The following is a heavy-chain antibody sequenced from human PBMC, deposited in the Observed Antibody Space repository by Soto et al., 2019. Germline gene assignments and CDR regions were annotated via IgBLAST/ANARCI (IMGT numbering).Heavy chain of an antibody. Sequence: QVQLVQSGAEEKKPGASVKVSCKASGYTFTSYAMHWVRQAPGQRLEWMGWINGGNGNTKYSQKFQGRGTITRDTSASTAYTERSSLRSEDTAVYSCARVSGWYHLDYWGQGTLVTVSS. CDR2: INGGNGNT. J-gene: IGHJ4*02. V-gene: IGHV1-3*05. CDR1: GYTFTSYA. CDR3: ARVSGWYHLDY. D-gene: IGHD6-19*01.